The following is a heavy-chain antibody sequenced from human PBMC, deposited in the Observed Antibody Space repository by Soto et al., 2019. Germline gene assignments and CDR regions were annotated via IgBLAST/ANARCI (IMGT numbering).Heavy chain of an antibody. CDR1: VGSISVYY. V-gene: IGHV4-59*01. D-gene: IGHD1-26*01. J-gene: IGHJ4*02. Sequence: ETLSLYCTISVGSISVYYWSWIRQPPGQALEWIGYIYDSGSPYYNPSLRSRVIISADTSKNQTSLKLTSATAADTAVYYCARGVGSSPPRYWGRGTLVTVSS. CDR3: ARGVGSSPPRY. CDR2: IYDSGSP.